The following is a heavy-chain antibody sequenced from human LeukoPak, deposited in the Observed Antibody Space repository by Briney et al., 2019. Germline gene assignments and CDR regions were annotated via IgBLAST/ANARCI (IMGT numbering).Heavy chain of an antibody. J-gene: IGHJ3*02. CDR2: IKSKTDGGTT. CDR1: GFTFSNAW. Sequence: GGSLRLSCAASGFTFSNAWMSWVRQAPGKGLEWVGRIKSKTDGGTTDYAAPVKGRFTISRDDSKNTLYLQMNSLKTEDTAVYYCTTDSSRKGSGSYYKYFDIWGQGTMVTVSS. V-gene: IGHV3-15*01. D-gene: IGHD3-10*01. CDR3: TTDSSRKGSGSYYKYFDI.